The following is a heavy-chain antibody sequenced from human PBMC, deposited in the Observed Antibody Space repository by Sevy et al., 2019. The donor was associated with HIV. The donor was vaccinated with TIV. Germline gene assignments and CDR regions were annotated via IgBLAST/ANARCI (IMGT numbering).Heavy chain of an antibody. J-gene: IGHJ4*02. D-gene: IGHD2-15*01. CDR1: GFTFSDYW. CDR3: ARDDIVARDYFDY. CDR2: IREDGGQI. Sequence: GGSLRLSCVTSGFTFSDYWMTWVRQPPGKGLQWVANIREDGGQIYYLDSVKGRFTISRDNAKNSLYLHMNSLRAEDTAVYYCARDDIVARDYFDYWGQRTLVTVSS. V-gene: IGHV3-7*01.